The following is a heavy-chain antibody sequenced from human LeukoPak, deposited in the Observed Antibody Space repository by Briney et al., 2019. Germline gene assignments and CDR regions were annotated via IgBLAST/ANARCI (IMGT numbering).Heavy chain of an antibody. CDR1: GGSVSSSY. Sequence: PSETLSLTCTVSGGSVSSSYWSWIRQSPGKGLEWIGYIHYSGSTNYNPSLKSRVTISVDMSKNQFSLNLRSVTAADTAVYYCARHSGDTGYGGYFDYWGQGTLVTVSS. CDR2: IHYSGST. CDR3: ARHSGDTGYGGYFDY. V-gene: IGHV4-59*08. D-gene: IGHD5-12*01. J-gene: IGHJ4*02.